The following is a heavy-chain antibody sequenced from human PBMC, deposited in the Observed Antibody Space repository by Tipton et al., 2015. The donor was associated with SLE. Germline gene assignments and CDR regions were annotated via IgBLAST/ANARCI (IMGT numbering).Heavy chain of an antibody. J-gene: IGHJ4*02. CDR2: MYYSGST. CDR1: GGSISSYY. Sequence: TLSLTCTVSGGSISSYYWSWIRQPPGKGLEWIGYMYYSGSTNYNPSLKSRVTISVDTSKNQFSLKLSSVTAADTAVYYCASESLDYWGQGNMVTVSS. V-gene: IGHV4-59*12. CDR3: ASESLDY.